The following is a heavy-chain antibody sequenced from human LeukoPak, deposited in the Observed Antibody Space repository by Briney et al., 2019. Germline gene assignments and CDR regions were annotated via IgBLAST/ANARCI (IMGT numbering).Heavy chain of an antibody. CDR1: GYTLTELS. Sequence: ASVTVSCTVSGYTLTELSMHWVRQAPGKGREWMGGFDPEDGETIYAQKFQGRVTMTEDTSTDTAYMELSSLRSEDTAVYYCATGLYFDWLVAFDIWGQGTMVTVSS. V-gene: IGHV1-24*01. J-gene: IGHJ3*02. CDR2: FDPEDGET. CDR3: ATGLYFDWLVAFDI. D-gene: IGHD3-9*01.